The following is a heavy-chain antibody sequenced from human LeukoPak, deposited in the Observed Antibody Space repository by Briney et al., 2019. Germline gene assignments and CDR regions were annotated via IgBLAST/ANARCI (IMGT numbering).Heavy chain of an antibody. V-gene: IGHV1-24*01. CDR1: GYTLTELS. Sequence: ASVKVSCKVSGYTLTELSMHWVRQAPGKGLEWMGGFDPEDGETIYAQKFQGRVTMTEDTSTDTAYMELSSLRSEDTAVYYCATRVRYDFWSGYLGTDAFDIWGQGTMVTVSS. D-gene: IGHD3-3*01. CDR3: ATRVRYDFWSGYLGTDAFDI. CDR2: FDPEDGET. J-gene: IGHJ3*02.